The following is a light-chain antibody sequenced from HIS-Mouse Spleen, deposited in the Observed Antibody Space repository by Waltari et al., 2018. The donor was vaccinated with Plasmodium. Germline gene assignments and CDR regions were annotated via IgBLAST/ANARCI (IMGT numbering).Light chain of an antibody. Sequence: SYELTQPPSVSVSPGQTARITCSGDALPKKSAYWSQQKSGQAPVLVIYEDSKRPPGIPERFSGSSSGTMATLTISGAQVEDEADYYCYSTDSSGNHRVFGGGTKLTVL. CDR1: ALPKKS. CDR3: YSTDSSGNHRV. CDR2: EDS. J-gene: IGLJ3*02. V-gene: IGLV3-10*01.